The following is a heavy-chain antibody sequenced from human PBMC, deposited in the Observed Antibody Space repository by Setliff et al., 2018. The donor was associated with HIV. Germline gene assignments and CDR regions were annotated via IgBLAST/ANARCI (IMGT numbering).Heavy chain of an antibody. CDR3: ARDPHWGAFDI. CDR2: ISYDGSNK. CDR1: GFTLSSYV. D-gene: IGHD7-27*01. J-gene: IGHJ3*02. V-gene: IGHV3-30*04. Sequence: GGSLRLSCAASGFTLSSYVMHWVRQAPGKGLEWVSVISYDGSNKYYADSVKGRFTISRDNSKNTLYLQMNSLRAEDTAVFYCARDPHWGAFDIWGQGTMVTVSS.